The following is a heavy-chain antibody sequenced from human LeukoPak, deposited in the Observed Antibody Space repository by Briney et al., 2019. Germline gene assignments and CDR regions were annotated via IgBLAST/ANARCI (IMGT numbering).Heavy chain of an antibody. CDR1: GFTFSNAW. Sequence: GGSLRLSCAASGFTFSNAWMSWVRQAPGKGLEWVSAISGSGGSTYYADSVKGRFTISRDNSKNTLYLQMNSLRAEDTAVYYCAKVLSSLFDYWGQGTLVTVSS. J-gene: IGHJ4*02. V-gene: IGHV3-23*01. CDR2: ISGSGGST. CDR3: AKVLSSLFDY.